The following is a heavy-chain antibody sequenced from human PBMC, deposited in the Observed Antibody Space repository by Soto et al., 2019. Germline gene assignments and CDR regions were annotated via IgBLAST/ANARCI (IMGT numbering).Heavy chain of an antibody. Sequence: ASVKVSCKASGYSFTGYYMHWVRQAPGQGLEWMGWINPNSGGTNYAQKFQGRVTVTWDTSISTPYMELSRLRSDDTAVYYCAREGALKPFSSWGQGALVTVSS. V-gene: IGHV1-2*02. J-gene: IGHJ5*02. CDR2: INPNSGGT. CDR3: AREGALKPFSS. CDR1: GYSFTGYY.